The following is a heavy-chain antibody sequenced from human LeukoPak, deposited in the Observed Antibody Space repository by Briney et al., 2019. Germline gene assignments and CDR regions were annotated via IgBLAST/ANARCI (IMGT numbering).Heavy chain of an antibody. V-gene: IGHV3-33*01. D-gene: IGHD1-26*01. J-gene: IGHJ4*02. CDR3: VSQRITLNLGSTDY. CDR1: GFTLSING. CDR2: IWYYVPDK. Sequence: GRSLRLSCAASGFTLSINGMHWVRQATGKGLEGVAIIWYYVPDKYYADPVKGRFTISRDNSKNMVYLQMNNLRAEDSAVYYCVSQRITLNLGSTDYWGQGTLVTVSS.